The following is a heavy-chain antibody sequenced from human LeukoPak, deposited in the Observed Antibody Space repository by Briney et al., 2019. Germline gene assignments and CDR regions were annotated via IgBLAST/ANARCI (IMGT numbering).Heavy chain of an antibody. CDR3: ASNRKGFFDY. V-gene: IGHV4-4*07. J-gene: IGHJ4*02. Sequence: SETLSLTCTVSGGSISNYYWSWIRQPAGKGLEWIGRIYSSGTTNYNPSLKSRVTMSVDTSKNQFSLKLSSVTAADTAVYYCASNRKGFFDYWGQGTLVTVSS. CDR1: GGSISNYY. CDR2: IYSSGTT.